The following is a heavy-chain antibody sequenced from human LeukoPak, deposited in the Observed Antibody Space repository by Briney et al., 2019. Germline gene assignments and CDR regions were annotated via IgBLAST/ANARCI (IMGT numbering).Heavy chain of an antibody. V-gene: IGHV3-30*02. CDR3: AKDRPHSSGWGTPADF. D-gene: IGHD6-19*01. CDR2: VSFDGIKK. J-gene: IGHJ4*02. CDR1: GFTFSTSG. Sequence: GGSLRLSCAASGFTFSTSGMHWVRQAPVKGREWGAYVSFDGIKKFYADSVRGRFTISRDNSKNTLYLQLNSLRPDDTAVYYCAKDRPHSSGWGTPADFWGQGTLVTVSS.